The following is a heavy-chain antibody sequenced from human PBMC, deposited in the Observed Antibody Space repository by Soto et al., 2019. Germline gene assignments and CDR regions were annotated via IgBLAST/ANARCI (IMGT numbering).Heavy chain of an antibody. J-gene: IGHJ6*02. Sequence: GGSLRLSCAASGFTFSSYSMNWVHQAPGKGLEWVSSISSSSSYIYYADSVKGRFTISRDNAKNSLYLQMNSLRAEDTAVYYCARDKYYYDSSGYPTDYYYYGMDVWGQGTTVTVSS. CDR3: ARDKYYYDSSGYPTDYYYYGMDV. CDR2: ISSSSSYI. V-gene: IGHV3-21*01. CDR1: GFTFSSYS. D-gene: IGHD3-22*01.